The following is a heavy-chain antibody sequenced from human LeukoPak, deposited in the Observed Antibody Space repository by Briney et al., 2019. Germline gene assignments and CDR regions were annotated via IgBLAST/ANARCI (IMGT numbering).Heavy chain of an antibody. CDR3: ARGWSKDVRLRHGRYYMDV. J-gene: IGHJ6*03. V-gene: IGHV4-34*01. CDR1: GGSFSGYY. Sequence: SSETLSLTCAVYGGSFSGYYWSWIRQPPGKGLEWIGEINHSGSTNYNPSLKSRVTISVDTSKNQFSLKLSSVTAADTAVYYCARGWSKDVRLRHGRYYMDVWGKRTTVTVSS. D-gene: IGHD4-17*01. CDR2: INHSGST.